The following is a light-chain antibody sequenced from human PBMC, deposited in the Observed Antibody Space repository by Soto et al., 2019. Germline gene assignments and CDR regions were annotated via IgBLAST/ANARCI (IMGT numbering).Light chain of an antibody. Sequence: QSALTQPPSASGSPGQSVTISCTGTSSDIGNYNFVSWYQKHPGKAPKLMIYEVTKRPSGVPDRFSGSKSGNAASLTVSGLQAEDEADYYCKSYAGSTVVFGGGTKVTVL. J-gene: IGLJ2*01. CDR1: SSDIGNYNF. CDR3: KSYAGSTVV. V-gene: IGLV2-8*01. CDR2: EVT.